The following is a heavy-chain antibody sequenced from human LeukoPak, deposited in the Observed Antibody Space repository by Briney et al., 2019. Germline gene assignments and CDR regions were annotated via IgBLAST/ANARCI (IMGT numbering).Heavy chain of an antibody. CDR3: ARVGARLGAFDI. D-gene: IGHD6-25*01. CDR1: GFTFSDYY. J-gene: IGHJ3*02. CDR2: ISCSGSTI. Sequence: GGSLRLSCAASGFTFSDYYMSWIRQAPGKGVEGISYISCSGSTIYYADSVKGRVTISRDNAKNSLYLQMSGQSAEDTAVYYCARVGARLGAFDIWGQGTMVTVSS. V-gene: IGHV3-11*04.